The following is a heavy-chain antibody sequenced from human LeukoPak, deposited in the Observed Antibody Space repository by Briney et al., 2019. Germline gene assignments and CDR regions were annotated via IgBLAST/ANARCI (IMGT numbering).Heavy chain of an antibody. Sequence: SETLSLTCTVSGGSISSSSYYWGWIRQPPGKGLEWIGSNSGSTYYNPSLKSRVTISVDTSKNQFSLKLSSVTAADTAVYYCARAMGSVLLWFGELLDYWGRGTLVTVSS. J-gene: IGHJ4*02. CDR3: ARAMGSVLLWFGELLDY. D-gene: IGHD3-10*01. CDR1: GGSISSSSYY. V-gene: IGHV4-39*07. CDR2: NSGST.